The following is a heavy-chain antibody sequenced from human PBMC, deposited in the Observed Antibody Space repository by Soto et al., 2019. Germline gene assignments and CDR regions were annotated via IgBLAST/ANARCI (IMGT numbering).Heavy chain of an antibody. CDR1: GYDFTTYV. V-gene: IGHV1-18*01. CDR3: ARGRYGDY. CDR2: ISAHNGNT. J-gene: IGHJ4*02. Sequence: QAHLVQSGAEVKKPGASVKVSCKGSGYDFTTYVITWVRHAPGQGLEWMAWISAHNGNTDYAQKLQGRVTVTRDTSTSTAYMELRSLRSDVSAMYYCARGRYGDYWGQAALVTVSS. D-gene: IGHD1-1*01.